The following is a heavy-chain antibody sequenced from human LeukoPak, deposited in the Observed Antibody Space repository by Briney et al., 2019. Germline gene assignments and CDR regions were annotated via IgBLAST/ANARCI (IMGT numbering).Heavy chain of an antibody. D-gene: IGHD6-13*01. CDR2: MRYDGSNK. CDR1: GFTFSSYG. V-gene: IGHV3-30*02. Sequence: GGSLRLSCAASGFTFSSYGMHWVRQAPGKGLEWVAFMRYDGSNKYYAASVKGRFTISRDNSKHTLYLQMNSLGAEDTAVYYCAKDKMWQQPGYPYYFDYWGQGTLVTVSS. CDR3: AKDKMWQQPGYPYYFDY. J-gene: IGHJ4*02.